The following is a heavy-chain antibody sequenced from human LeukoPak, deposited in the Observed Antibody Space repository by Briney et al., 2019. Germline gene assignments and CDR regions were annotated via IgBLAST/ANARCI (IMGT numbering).Heavy chain of an antibody. Sequence: SETLSLTCTVSGGSINSYYWSWIRQPAGKGLEWIWRIYTSGSTNSNPSLKSRVAMSVDTSKNQFSLKLTSVTAADTAVYYCARDLSYGDYETTFDSWGQGTLVTVSS. CDR1: GGSINSYY. CDR3: ARDLSYGDYETTFDS. D-gene: IGHD4-17*01. J-gene: IGHJ4*02. CDR2: IYTSGST. V-gene: IGHV4-4*07.